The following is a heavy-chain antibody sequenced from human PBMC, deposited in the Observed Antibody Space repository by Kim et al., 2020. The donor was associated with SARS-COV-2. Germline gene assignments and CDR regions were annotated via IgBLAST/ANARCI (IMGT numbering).Heavy chain of an antibody. CDR3: ATAPIVLVVAATTPVAFYI. D-gene: IGHD2-15*01. CDR2: FDPEDGET. V-gene: IGHV1-24*01. J-gene: IGHJ3*02. CDR1: GHTLTELS. Sequence: ASVKVSCKVSGHTLTELSMHWVRQPPGKGLEWLGGFDPEDGETIYAQKFQCRVTMTEDTSTDTAYMELSSLRPEDTAVYYCATAPIVLVVAATTPVAFYIWGQGTMVTVSS.